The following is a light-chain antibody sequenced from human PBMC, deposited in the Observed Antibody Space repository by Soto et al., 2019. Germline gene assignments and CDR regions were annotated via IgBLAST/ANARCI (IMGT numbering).Light chain of an antibody. J-gene: IGLJ1*01. Sequence: QSVLTQPASVSGSPGQSITISCTGTSSDVGGYNYVSWYQQHPGKAPKLMIYEVSNRPSGVSNRFSGSKSGNTASLTISGLQAEDEADYYGSSYTSSSTRMFGTGTKLTVL. CDR3: SSYTSSSTRM. V-gene: IGLV2-14*01. CDR2: EVS. CDR1: SSDVGGYNY.